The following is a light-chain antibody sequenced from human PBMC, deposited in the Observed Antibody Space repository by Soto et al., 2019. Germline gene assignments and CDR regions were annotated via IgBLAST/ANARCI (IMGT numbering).Light chain of an antibody. Sequence: DIVMTQSPDSLAVSLGDRATINCKSSQSVLYSSTNKNYLSWYQQKPGQPPKLLIYWASTRESGVPDRFSGSGSGTDFTLTISSLQAEDVAVYYCQQYYSTPLTFGGGTKVDIK. CDR1: QSVLYSSTNKNY. J-gene: IGKJ4*01. CDR2: WAS. CDR3: QQYYSTPLT. V-gene: IGKV4-1*01.